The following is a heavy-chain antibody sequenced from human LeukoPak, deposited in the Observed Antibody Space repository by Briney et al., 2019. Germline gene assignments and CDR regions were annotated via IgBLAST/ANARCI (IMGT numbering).Heavy chain of an antibody. J-gene: IGHJ6*02. Sequence: GGSLRLSCAASGFTFSSYSMNWVRQAPGKGLEWVSSISSSSSYIYYADSVKGRFTISRDNAKNSLYLQMNSLRAEDTAVYYCARDYGSWYGMDVWGQGTTVTVSS. CDR1: GFTFSSYS. CDR2: ISSSSSYI. CDR3: ARDYGSWYGMDV. D-gene: IGHD6-13*01. V-gene: IGHV3-21*01.